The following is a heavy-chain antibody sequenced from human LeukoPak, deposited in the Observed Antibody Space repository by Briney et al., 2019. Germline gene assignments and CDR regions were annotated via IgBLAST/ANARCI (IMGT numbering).Heavy chain of an antibody. CDR2: ISGSGGST. CDR1: GFTFSSYG. V-gene: IGHV3-23*01. CDR3: ARDRGAAAIYYFDY. D-gene: IGHD6-13*01. J-gene: IGHJ4*02. Sequence: GGSLRLSCAASGFTFSSYGMTWVRQAPGKGLEWVSGISGSGGSTYYADPVKGRFTISRDNSKNTLYLQMNSLRAEDTAVYYCARDRGAAAIYYFDYWGQGTLVTVSS.